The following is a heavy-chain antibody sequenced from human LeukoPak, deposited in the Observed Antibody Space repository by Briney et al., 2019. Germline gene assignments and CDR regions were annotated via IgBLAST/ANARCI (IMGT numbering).Heavy chain of an antibody. D-gene: IGHD1-26*01. Sequence: ASVKVSCKVSGYTLTELSLHWVRQAPGKGLEWMGGLDPEDGEMIYSQKFQGRVTMTEDTSTDIAYMEMSSLRSVDTAVYYCATGRTKWDLLNYWGQGTLVTVSS. V-gene: IGHV1-24*01. CDR2: LDPEDGEM. CDR1: GYTLTELS. J-gene: IGHJ4*02. CDR3: ATGRTKWDLLNY.